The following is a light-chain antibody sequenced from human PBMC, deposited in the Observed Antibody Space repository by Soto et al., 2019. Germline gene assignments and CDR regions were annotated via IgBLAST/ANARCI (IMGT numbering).Light chain of an antibody. CDR2: AAS. CDR3: QQSFSTLYT. V-gene: IGKV1-39*01. Sequence: DIQMTQSPSSLSASVGDRVTMTCRASQSINSYLNWYQQKPGKAPKLLIYAASSVQSGVPSRFSGSGSETDFTLTISSLQPEDFATYYCQQSFSTLYTFGQGTKLEIK. J-gene: IGKJ2*01. CDR1: QSINSY.